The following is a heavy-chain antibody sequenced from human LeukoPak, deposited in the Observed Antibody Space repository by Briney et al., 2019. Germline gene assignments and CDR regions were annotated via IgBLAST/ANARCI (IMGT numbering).Heavy chain of an antibody. CDR1: GYSFTSYW. Sequence: TGESLKISCKGSGYSFTSYWIGWVRQMPGKGLEWMGIIYPGDSDTRYTPSFQGQATISADKSISTAYLQWSSLKASDTAMYYCARLIAVAANWFDPWGQGTLVTVSS. CDR2: IYPGDSDT. V-gene: IGHV5-51*01. D-gene: IGHD6-19*01. CDR3: ARLIAVAANWFDP. J-gene: IGHJ5*02.